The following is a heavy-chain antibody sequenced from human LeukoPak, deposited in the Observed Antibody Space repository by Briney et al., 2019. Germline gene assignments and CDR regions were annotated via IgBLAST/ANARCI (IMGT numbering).Heavy chain of an antibody. CDR1: GFTFSSHW. CDR2: INTDGSTT. Sequence: SGGSLRLSCAASGFTFSSHWMHWVRQAPGKGLVWVSRINTDGSTTNYADSVKGRFTVSRDNAKNTLYLQMNSLRAEDTAVYYCGFEGRFDPWGQGTLVTVSS. J-gene: IGHJ5*02. CDR3: GFEGRFDP. V-gene: IGHV3-74*01.